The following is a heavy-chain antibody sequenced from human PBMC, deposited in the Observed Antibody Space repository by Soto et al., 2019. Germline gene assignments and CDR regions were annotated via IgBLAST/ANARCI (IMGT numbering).Heavy chain of an antibody. CDR3: AKDRGLRTLDP. Sequence: PGVSPGLSCVASEFTFSDYSMNWVRQAPGKGLEWVSGISSSGGSTYYSDPVKGRFTISRDNSNHTLYLQMNSLRAEDTAVYYCAKDRGLRTLDPWGQGTLVTVSS. CDR1: EFTFSDYS. V-gene: IGHV3-23*01. CDR2: ISSSGGST. J-gene: IGHJ5*02.